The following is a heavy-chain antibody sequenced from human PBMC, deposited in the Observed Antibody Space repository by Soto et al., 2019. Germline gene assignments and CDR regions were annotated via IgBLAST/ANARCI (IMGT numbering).Heavy chain of an antibody. CDR2: ISTSGSDI. J-gene: IGHJ4*02. Sequence: HPGGSLRLSCEASGFTFSSYEMNWVRQAPGKGLEWVSYISTSGSDIYYADSVKGRFTISRDNAKNSLYLQMNSLRAEDTAVYYCARESWRMHTDFDYWGQGTLVTVSS. V-gene: IGHV3-48*03. CDR3: ARESWRMHTDFDY. CDR1: GFTFSSYE.